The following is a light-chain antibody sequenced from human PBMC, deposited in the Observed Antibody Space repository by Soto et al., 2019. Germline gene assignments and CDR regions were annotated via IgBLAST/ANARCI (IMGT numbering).Light chain of an antibody. Sequence: QSALTQPASVSGSPGQSITISCTGTSSDIGSYDLVSWFQQHPGKAPKLMIYEVTKRPSGVSTRFSGSKSGITASLTISGLQAEDESDYFCCSYAGSSTWVFGGGTKVTVL. CDR1: SSDIGSYDL. CDR3: CSYAGSSTWV. J-gene: IGLJ3*02. CDR2: EVT. V-gene: IGLV2-23*02.